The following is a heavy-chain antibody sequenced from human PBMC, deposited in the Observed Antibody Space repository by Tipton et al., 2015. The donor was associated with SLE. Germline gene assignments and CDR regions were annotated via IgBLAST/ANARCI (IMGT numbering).Heavy chain of an antibody. D-gene: IGHD1-26*01. CDR2: IYTSGST. J-gene: IGHJ3*02. CDR3: ARVGMWGAFDI. V-gene: IGHV4-4*07. CDR1: GGSISSYY. Sequence: LRLSCTVSGGSISSYYWSWIRQPAGKGLEWIGRIYTSGSTNYNPSLKSRVTMSVDTSKNQFSLKLSSVTAADTAVYYCARVGMWGAFDIWGQGTMVTVSS.